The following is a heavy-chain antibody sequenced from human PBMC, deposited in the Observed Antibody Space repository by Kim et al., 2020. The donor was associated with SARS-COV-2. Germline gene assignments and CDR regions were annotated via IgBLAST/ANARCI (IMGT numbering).Heavy chain of an antibody. Sequence: SETLSLTCAVYGGSFSGYFWSWIRQPTGKGLEWIGEINHSGSTNYNPSLKSRVTISVDTSKNPFSLQLSSVTAADTAVYYCARVLWFGELVLGYWGQGTLVTVSS. D-gene: IGHD3-10*01. V-gene: IGHV4-34*01. J-gene: IGHJ4*02. CDR1: GGSFSGYF. CDR2: INHSGST. CDR3: ARVLWFGELVLGY.